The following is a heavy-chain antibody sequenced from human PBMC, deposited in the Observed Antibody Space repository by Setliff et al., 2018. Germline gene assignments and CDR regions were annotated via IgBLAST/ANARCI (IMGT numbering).Heavy chain of an antibody. CDR3: ARSYHLVLTNWFDA. V-gene: IGHV4-39*07. CDR1: GDSISRSGYY. J-gene: IGHJ5*02. CDR2: MYYIGSN. Sequence: PSETLSLTCTVSGDSISRSGYYWGWIRQPPGKGLEWIGSMYYIGSNDYNPSLKSRVTISLDTSRNEFSLKLGSVTAADTAVYFCARSYHLVLTNWFDAWGQGILVTSPQ. D-gene: IGHD1-26*01.